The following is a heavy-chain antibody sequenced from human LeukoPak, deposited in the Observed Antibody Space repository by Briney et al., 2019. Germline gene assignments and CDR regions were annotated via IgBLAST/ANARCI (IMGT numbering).Heavy chain of an antibody. J-gene: IGHJ5*02. CDR3: ARVCSSTSCIPFTEGWFDP. Sequence: SETLSLTCSVSGGSVKSTNYYWGWIRQSPGNGLEWIGTINHSGTTYFNPSLESRVTISVDTSENHFSLKVTSVTAADTAVYYCARVCSSTSCIPFTEGWFDPWGQGTLVTVSS. CDR2: INHSGTT. V-gene: IGHV4-39*02. D-gene: IGHD2-2*01. CDR1: GGSVKSTNYY.